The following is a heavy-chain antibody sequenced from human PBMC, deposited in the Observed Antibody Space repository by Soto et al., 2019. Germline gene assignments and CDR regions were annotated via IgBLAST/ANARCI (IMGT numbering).Heavy chain of an antibody. Sequence: GESLKISCKGSGYSFTSYWIGWVRQMPGKGLEWMGIIYPGDSDTRYSPSFQGQVTISADKSISTAYLQWSSLKASDTAMYYCARHTGKGAATSVDYYYYYMDVWGKGTTVTVSS. CDR3: ARHTGKGAATSVDYYYYYMDV. CDR2: IYPGDSDT. V-gene: IGHV5-51*01. J-gene: IGHJ6*03. CDR1: GYSFTSYW. D-gene: IGHD2-15*01.